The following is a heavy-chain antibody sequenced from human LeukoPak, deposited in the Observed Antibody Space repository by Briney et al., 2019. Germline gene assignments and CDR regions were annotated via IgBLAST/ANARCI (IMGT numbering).Heavy chain of an antibody. CDR1: GFTFSDYY. Sequence: GWSLRLSCAASGFTFSDYYMSWIRQAPGKGLEWASYISNSRCTIYYADSVKGRFTISRDNAKNSLYLQMNSLRAEDTAVYYCARDRPYYDFWSGYFDYWGQGTLDCVSS. CDR3: ARDRPYYDFWSGYFDY. J-gene: IGHJ4*02. CDR2: ISNSRCTI. D-gene: IGHD3-3*01. V-gene: IGHV3-11*01.